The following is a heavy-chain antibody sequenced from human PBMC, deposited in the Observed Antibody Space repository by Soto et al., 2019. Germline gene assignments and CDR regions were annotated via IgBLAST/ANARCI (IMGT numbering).Heavy chain of an antibody. D-gene: IGHD3-22*01. Sequence: SETLSLTCTVSGGSMSSYYWSWIRQPPGKGLEWIGYIYYSGSTNYNPSLKSRVTISVDTSKNQFSLKLSSVTAADTAVYYCARDKNRAFYNDSSGNNWFDPWGQGTLVTVSS. CDR2: IYYSGST. V-gene: IGHV4-59*12. CDR1: GGSMSSYY. J-gene: IGHJ5*02. CDR3: ARDKNRAFYNDSSGNNWFDP.